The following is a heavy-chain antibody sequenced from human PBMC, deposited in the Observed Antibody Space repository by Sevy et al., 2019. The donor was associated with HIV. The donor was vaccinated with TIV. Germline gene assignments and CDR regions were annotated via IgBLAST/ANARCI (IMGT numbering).Heavy chain of an antibody. CDR3: PRNRQAPIAAAGSYYFYY. J-gene: IGHJ4*02. Sequence: GGSLRLSCAASGFTFSSYAMSWVRQAPGKGLEWVSAISGSGGSTYYADSVKGRFTIFRDNSKNTLYLQMNSLRAEDTAVDYCPRNRQAPIAAAGSYYFYYWGQGTLVTVSS. CDR2: ISGSGGST. CDR1: GFTFSSYA. V-gene: IGHV3-23*01. D-gene: IGHD6-13*01.